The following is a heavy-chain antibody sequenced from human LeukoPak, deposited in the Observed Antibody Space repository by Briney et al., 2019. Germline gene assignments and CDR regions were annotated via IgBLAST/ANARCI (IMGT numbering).Heavy chain of an antibody. V-gene: IGHV3-30-3*01. CDR3: ARERGKYSGSPNDI. J-gene: IGHJ3*02. CDR2: ISYDGSNK. CDR1: GFTFSSYA. Sequence: PGRSLRLSCAASGFTFSSYAMHWVRQAPGKGLEWVAVISYDGSNKYYADSVKGRFTISRDNSKNTLYLQMNSLRAEDTAVYYCARERGKYSGSPNDIWGQGTMVTVSS. D-gene: IGHD1-26*01.